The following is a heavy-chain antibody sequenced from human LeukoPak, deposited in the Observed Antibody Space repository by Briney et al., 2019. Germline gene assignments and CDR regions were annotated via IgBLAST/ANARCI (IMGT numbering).Heavy chain of an antibody. D-gene: IGHD1-14*01. CDR2: IIPIFGTA. CDR3: ARARDLITSFDY. V-gene: IGHV1-69*13. CDR1: GGTFSSYA. Sequence: SVKVSCKASGGTFSSYAISWVRQAPGQGLEWMGGIIPIFGTANYAQKFQGRVTITADESTSTAYMELSSLRSEDTAVYYCARARDLITSFDYWGQGTLVTVFS. J-gene: IGHJ4*02.